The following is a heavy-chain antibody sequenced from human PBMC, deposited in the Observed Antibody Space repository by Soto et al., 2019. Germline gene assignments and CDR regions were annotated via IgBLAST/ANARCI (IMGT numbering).Heavy chain of an antibody. Sequence: ASVRVSCNASGYTFTSYGISWVRQAPGQGLEWMGWISAYNGNTNYAQKLQGRVTMTTDTSTSTAYMELRSLRSDDTAVYYCARDFSIVVVPAARGQDAFDIWG. V-gene: IGHV1-18*01. CDR2: ISAYNGNT. J-gene: IGHJ3*02. D-gene: IGHD2-2*01. CDR1: GYTFTSYG. CDR3: ARDFSIVVVPAARGQDAFDI.